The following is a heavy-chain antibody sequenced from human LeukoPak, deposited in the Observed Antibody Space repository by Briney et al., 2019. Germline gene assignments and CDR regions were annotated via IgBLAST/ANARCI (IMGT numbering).Heavy chain of an antibody. CDR2: IYTSGST. V-gene: IGHV4-4*07. CDR1: GGSISSYY. Sequence: PSETLSLTCTVSGGSISSYYWSWIRQPAGKGLEWIGRIYTSGSTNYNPSLKSRVTMSVDTSKNQFSLKLSSVTAADTAVYYCARSYYGSGSYWPYYYYYYMDVWGKGTTVTISS. J-gene: IGHJ6*03. D-gene: IGHD3-10*01. CDR3: ARSYYGSGSYWPYYYYYYMDV.